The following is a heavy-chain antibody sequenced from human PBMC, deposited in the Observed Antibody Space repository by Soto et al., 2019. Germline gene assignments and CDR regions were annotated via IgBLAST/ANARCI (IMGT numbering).Heavy chain of an antibody. CDR1: GCTFSSYA. J-gene: IGHJ5*02. D-gene: IGHD3-3*01. CDR3: ARVWSGYYNWFDP. Sequence: SVKVSCKASGCTFSSYAISWVRQAPGQGLEWMGGIIPIFGTANYAQKFQGRVTITADESTSTAYMELSSLRSEDTAVYYCARVWSGYYNWFDPWGQGTLVTVSS. CDR2: IIPIFGTA. V-gene: IGHV1-69*13.